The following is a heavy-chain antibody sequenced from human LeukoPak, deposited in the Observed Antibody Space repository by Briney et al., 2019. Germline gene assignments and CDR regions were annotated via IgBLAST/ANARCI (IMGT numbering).Heavy chain of an antibody. V-gene: IGHV3-23*01. CDR2: ISGSGVKT. CDR3: ARGAAVDY. D-gene: IGHD6-13*01. Sequence: GGSLRLSCAASGFTFSSYAITWVRQAPGKGLEWVSAISGSGVKTYYADSVKGRFTISRDNAKNSLYLQMNSLRAEDTAVYYCARGAAVDYWGQGALVTVSS. J-gene: IGHJ4*02. CDR1: GFTFSSYA.